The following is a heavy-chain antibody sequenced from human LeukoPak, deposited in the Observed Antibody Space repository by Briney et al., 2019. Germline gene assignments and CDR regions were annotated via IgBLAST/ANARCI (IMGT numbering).Heavy chain of an antibody. Sequence: PGVSLRLSCAASGFTVNSNYMSWVRQAPRKGLEWVSLIYTGGSTYYADSVKGRFTISRDNSKNTLYLQMNSLRPEDTAVYYCARGFGKVAANVFGGYTMDVWGQGTTVTVSS. CDR1: GFTVNSNY. V-gene: IGHV3-66*02. CDR2: IYTGGST. CDR3: ARGFGKVAANVFGGYTMDV. J-gene: IGHJ6*02. D-gene: IGHD6-6*01.